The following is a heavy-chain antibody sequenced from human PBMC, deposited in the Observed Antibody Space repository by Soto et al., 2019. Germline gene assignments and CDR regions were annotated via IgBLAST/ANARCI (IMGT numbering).Heavy chain of an antibody. CDR3: AKGSYDSSGYYHSSHYYGMDV. D-gene: IGHD3-22*01. CDR1: GFTFSSYA. CDR2: ISGSGGST. Sequence: PGGSLRLSCAASGFTFSSYAMSWVRQAPGKGLEWVSAISGSGGSTYYADSVKGRFTISRDNSKNTLYLQMNSLRAEDTAVYYCAKGSYDSSGYYHSSHYYGMDVWGQGTTVTVSS. J-gene: IGHJ6*02. V-gene: IGHV3-23*01.